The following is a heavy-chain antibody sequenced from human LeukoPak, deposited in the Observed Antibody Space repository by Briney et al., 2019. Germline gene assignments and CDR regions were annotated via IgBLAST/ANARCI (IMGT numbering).Heavy chain of an antibody. D-gene: IGHD4-17*01. CDR2: IYYSGST. J-gene: IGHJ5*02. Sequence: PSETLSLTCTVSGGSISSYYWSWIRQAPGKGLEWIGYIYYSGSTNYNPSLKSRVTISVDTSKNQFSLKLRSVTAADTAVYYCARGKGDYGDYYWFDPWGQGTLVTVSS. CDR3: ARGKGDYGDYYWFDP. CDR1: GGSISSYY. V-gene: IGHV4-59*01.